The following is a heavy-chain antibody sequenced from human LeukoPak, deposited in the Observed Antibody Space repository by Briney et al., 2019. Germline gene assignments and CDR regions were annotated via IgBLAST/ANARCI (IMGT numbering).Heavy chain of an antibody. CDR3: ASGNSGWYPTGEY. V-gene: IGHV1-2*02. J-gene: IGHJ4*02. Sequence: ASVKVSCKASGYTFTGYYMHWVRQAPGQGLEWMGWINPNSGGTNYAQKFQGRVTMTRNTSISTAYMELSSLRSEDTAVYYCASGNSGWYPTGEYWGQGTLVTVSS. D-gene: IGHD6-19*01. CDR2: INPNSGGT. CDR1: GYTFTGYY.